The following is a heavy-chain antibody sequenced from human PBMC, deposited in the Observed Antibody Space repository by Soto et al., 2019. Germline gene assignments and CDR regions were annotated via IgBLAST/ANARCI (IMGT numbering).Heavy chain of an antibody. D-gene: IGHD3-16*01. CDR2: VFHSGYT. Sequence: QLQLQESGPGLVKPSETLSLTCTVSGDSVASSYYWGWIRQPPGKGLEWIGSVFHSGYTYYNQSLTSRVTVSIETSENQFSLKLSSVTAADTAVYYCARHAYDYVFASWGQGTLVTVSS. V-gene: IGHV4-39*01. CDR1: GDSVASSYY. CDR3: ARHAYDYVFAS. J-gene: IGHJ4*02.